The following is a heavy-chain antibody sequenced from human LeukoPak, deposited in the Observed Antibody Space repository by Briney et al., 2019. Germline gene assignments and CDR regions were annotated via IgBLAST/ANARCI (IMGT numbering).Heavy chain of an antibody. CDR2: IYYNGAT. V-gene: IGHV4-39*01. CDR3: ARAFCGGDCSFDY. CDR1: GGSISSSSYY. D-gene: IGHD2-21*02. J-gene: IGHJ4*02. Sequence: SETLSLTCTVSGGSISSSSYYWGWIRQPPGKGLEWIGTIYYNGATQYNPSLKSRVTISVDTSKNQFSLKLSSVTAADTAVYYCARAFCGGDCSFDYWGQGTLVTVSS.